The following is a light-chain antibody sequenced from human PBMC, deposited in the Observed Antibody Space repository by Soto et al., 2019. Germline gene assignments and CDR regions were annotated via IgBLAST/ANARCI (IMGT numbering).Light chain of an antibody. V-gene: IGLV2-18*02. CDR3: NSFTTSSTYV. J-gene: IGLJ1*01. CDR1: SSDIGNYNR. Sequence: QSVLTQPASVSGSPGQSITISCTGTSSDIGNYNRVSWYQQPPATAPKLIIYEVNNRPSGVPHRFSGSKSGNPASLTISGLQAEDEADYYCNSFTTSSTYVFGTGTKLTVL. CDR2: EVN.